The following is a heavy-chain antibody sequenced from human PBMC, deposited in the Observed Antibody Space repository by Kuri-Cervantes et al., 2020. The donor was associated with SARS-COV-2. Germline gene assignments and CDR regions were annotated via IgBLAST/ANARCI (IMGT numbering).Heavy chain of an antibody. CDR1: GFTFSSYA. J-gene: IGHJ4*02. CDR2: ISGSGGST. CDR3: AKTVAGTGIDY. Sequence: GESLKISCAASGFTFSSYAMSWVRQAPGKGLEWVSAISGSGGSTYYADSVKGRFTISRDNSKNTLYLQMNSLRAEDTAVYYCAKTVAGTGIDYWGQGTLVTDSS. D-gene: IGHD6-19*01. V-gene: IGHV3-23*01.